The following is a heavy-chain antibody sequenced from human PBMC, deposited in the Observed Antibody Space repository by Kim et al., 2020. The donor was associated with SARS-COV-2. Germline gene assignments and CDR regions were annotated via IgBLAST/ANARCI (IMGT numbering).Heavy chain of an antibody. V-gene: IGHV3-30*03. CDR3: ARDGSGWHGTDV. D-gene: IGHD6-19*01. Sequence: ADSVKGRFTISRDNSKNEFYLQRDWLGREDAAVYYCARDGSGWHGTDVWGQGTTVTVSS. J-gene: IGHJ6*02.